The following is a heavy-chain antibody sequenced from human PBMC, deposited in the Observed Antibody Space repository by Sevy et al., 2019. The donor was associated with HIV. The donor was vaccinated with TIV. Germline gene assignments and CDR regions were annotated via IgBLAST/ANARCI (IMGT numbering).Heavy chain of an antibody. J-gene: IGHJ4*02. CDR2: FDPEDGET. CDR1: GYTLTELS. Sequence: ASVKVSCKVSGYTLTELSMHWVRQAPGKGLEWMGGFDPEDGETIYAQKFQGRVTMTEDTSTDTAYMELSSLRSEDTAVYYCATSPYYYDSSGYGNMVYWGQGTLVTVSS. V-gene: IGHV1-24*01. CDR3: ATSPYYYDSSGYGNMVY. D-gene: IGHD3-22*01.